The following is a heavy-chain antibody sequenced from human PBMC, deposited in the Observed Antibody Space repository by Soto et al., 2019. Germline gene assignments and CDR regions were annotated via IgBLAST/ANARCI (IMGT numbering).Heavy chain of an antibody. V-gene: IGHV4-31*03. CDR1: GGSISSGGYY. J-gene: IGHJ4*02. Sequence: SETLSLTCTVSGGSISSGGYYWSWIRQHPGKGLEWIGYIYYSGSTYYNPSLKSRVTISVDTSKNQFSLKLSSVTAADTAVYYCARIFYGSGTPFEDYWGQGTLVTVSS. CDR3: ARIFYGSGTPFEDY. D-gene: IGHD3-10*01. CDR2: IYYSGST.